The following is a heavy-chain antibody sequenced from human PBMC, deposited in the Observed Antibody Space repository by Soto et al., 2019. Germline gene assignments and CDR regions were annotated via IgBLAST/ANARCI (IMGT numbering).Heavy chain of an antibody. Sequence: QVQLVQSGAEVKKPGSSVKVSCKASGGTFSSYAISWVRQAPGQGLEWMGGIITIFGTANYAQKFQGRVTITAEESTSTAYMEMSSRRSEDTAVYYCARAYDSSGYAGYYFDYWGQGTLVTVSS. J-gene: IGHJ4*02. CDR3: ARAYDSSGYAGYYFDY. CDR1: GGTFSSYA. V-gene: IGHV1-69*01. CDR2: IITIFGTA. D-gene: IGHD3-22*01.